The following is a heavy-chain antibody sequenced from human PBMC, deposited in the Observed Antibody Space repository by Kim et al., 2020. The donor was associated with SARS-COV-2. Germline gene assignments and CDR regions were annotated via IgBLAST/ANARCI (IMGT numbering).Heavy chain of an antibody. CDR1: GYSFTSYW. D-gene: IGHD3-22*01. CDR2: IDPSDSYT. CDR3: ARHDVDSSGYYLDYFDY. Sequence: GESLKISCKGSGYSFTSYWISWVRQMPGKGLEWMGRIDPSDSYTNYSPSFQGHVTISADKSISTAYLQWSSLKASDTAMYYCARHDVDSSGYYLDYFDYWGQGTLVTVSS. J-gene: IGHJ4*02. V-gene: IGHV5-10-1*01.